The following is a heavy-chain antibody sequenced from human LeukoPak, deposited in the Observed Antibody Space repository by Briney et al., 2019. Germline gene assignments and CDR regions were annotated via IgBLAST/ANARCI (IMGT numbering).Heavy chain of an antibody. V-gene: IGHV3-7*01. Sequence: GGSLRLSCAASGFPFNSYWMSWVRQAPGKGLEWVDNIKQDGSEKYYVDSVKGRFTISRDNAKNSLYLQMNSLRAEDTAVYYCARAPYPYYMDVWGKGTTVTVSS. CDR2: IKQDGSEK. J-gene: IGHJ6*03. D-gene: IGHD2-2*01. CDR3: ARAPYPYYMDV. CDR1: GFPFNSYW.